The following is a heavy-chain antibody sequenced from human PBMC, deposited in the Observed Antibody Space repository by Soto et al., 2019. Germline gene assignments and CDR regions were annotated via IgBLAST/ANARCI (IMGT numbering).Heavy chain of an antibody. V-gene: IGHV1-2*04. Sequence: ASVKVSCKASGYTFTGYYMHWVRQAPGQGLERMGWINPNSGGTNYAQKFQGWVTMTRDTSISTAYMELSSLRSDDTAVYYCATDRWDPTLFQHWGQGTLVTDSS. D-gene: IGHD1-26*01. J-gene: IGHJ1*01. CDR1: GYTFTGYY. CDR3: ATDRWDPTLFQH. CDR2: INPNSGGT.